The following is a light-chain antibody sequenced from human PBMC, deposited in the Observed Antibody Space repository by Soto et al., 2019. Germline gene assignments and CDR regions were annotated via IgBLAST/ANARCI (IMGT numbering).Light chain of an antibody. J-gene: IGLJ1*01. CDR1: SSDVGAYNS. Sequence: QSVLTQPASVSGSPGQSITISCTGTSSDVGAYNSVSWYQQEPGKAPNLMIYEVTHRPSGVSNRFSGSNSANTASLTISGLQDDDEADYYCSSYTRSSDFVFGTGTKLTVL. V-gene: IGLV2-14*01. CDR3: SSYTRSSDFV. CDR2: EVT.